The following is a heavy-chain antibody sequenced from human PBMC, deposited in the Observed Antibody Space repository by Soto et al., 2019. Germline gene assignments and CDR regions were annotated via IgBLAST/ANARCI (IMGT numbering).Heavy chain of an antibody. Sequence: SETLSLTCTVSGGSISSGDYYWSWIRQPPGKGLEWIGYIYYSGSTNYNPSLKSRVTISVDTSKNQFSLKLSSVTAADTAVYYCARLRGYPKYYFDYWGQGTLVTVSS. CDR1: GGSISSGDYY. CDR3: ARLRGYPKYYFDY. D-gene: IGHD5-12*01. CDR2: IYYSGST. J-gene: IGHJ4*02. V-gene: IGHV4-30-4*01.